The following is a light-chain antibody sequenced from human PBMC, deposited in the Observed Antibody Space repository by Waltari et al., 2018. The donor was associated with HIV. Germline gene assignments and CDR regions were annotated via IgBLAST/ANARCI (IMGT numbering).Light chain of an antibody. CDR3: QVWHNITVI. CDR2: RNT. CDR1: NVGGKD. J-gene: IGLJ2*01. V-gene: IGLV3-9*01. Sequence: SYDLTQPVSVSVTLGQTARIPCGRDNVGGKDVQWYQHRQRHAHILVIYRNTIRPSGISDRFSGSNSGTTASLTITKVQAGDEADYSCQVWHNITVIFGGGTKLSVL.